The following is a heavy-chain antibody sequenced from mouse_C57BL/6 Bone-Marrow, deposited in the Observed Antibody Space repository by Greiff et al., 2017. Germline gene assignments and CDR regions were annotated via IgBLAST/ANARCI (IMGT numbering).Heavy chain of an antibody. CDR2: IYPRSGNT. CDR1: GYTFTSSG. Sequence: LMESGAELARPGASVKLSCKASGYTFTSSGISWVKQRTGQGLEWIGEIYPRSGNTYYNEKFKGKATLTADKSSSTAYMELRSLTSEDSAVYFCARGRAMDYWGQGTSVTVSS. J-gene: IGHJ4*01. V-gene: IGHV1-81*01. CDR3: ARGRAMDY.